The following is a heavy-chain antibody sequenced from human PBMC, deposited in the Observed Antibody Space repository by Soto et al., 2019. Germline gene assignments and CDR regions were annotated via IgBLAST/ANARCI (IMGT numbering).Heavy chain of an antibody. CDR2: IYYSGST. J-gene: IGHJ6*02. D-gene: IGHD6-19*01. CDR3: ASTQWLGGYYYGMDV. CDR1: GGSISSYY. V-gene: IGHV4-59*01. Sequence: SETLSLTCTVSGGSISSYYWSWIRQPPGKGLEWIGYIYYSGSTNYNPSLKSRVTISVDTSKNQFSLKLSSVTAADTAVYYCASTQWLGGYYYGMDVWGQGTTVTVSS.